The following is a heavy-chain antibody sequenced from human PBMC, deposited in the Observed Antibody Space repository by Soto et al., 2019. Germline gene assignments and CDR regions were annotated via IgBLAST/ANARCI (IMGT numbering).Heavy chain of an antibody. Sequence: ASVKVSCKASGYTFTSYAMHWVRQAPGQRLEWMGWINAGNGNTKYSQKFQGRVTITRDTSASTAYMELSSLRSEDTAVYYCARVQTGDQTGGRFDYWGQGTLVTVSS. CDR3: ARVQTGDQTGGRFDY. CDR1: GYTFTSYA. CDR2: INAGNGNT. J-gene: IGHJ4*02. V-gene: IGHV1-3*01. D-gene: IGHD7-27*01.